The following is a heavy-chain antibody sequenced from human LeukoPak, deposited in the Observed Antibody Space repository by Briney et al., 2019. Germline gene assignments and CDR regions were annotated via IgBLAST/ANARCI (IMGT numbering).Heavy chain of an antibody. CDR2: IYTTGGT. V-gene: IGHV4-59*10. CDR1: GGSFSGYY. Sequence: PSETLSLTCAVYGGSFSGYYWSWIRQPAGKGLEWIGRIYTTGGTNYNPSLKSRITMSVDTSKNQFSLKLSSVTAADTAVYYCARSGSYSGPYVYWGQGTVVTVSS. D-gene: IGHD1-26*01. J-gene: IGHJ4*02. CDR3: ARSGSYSGPYVY.